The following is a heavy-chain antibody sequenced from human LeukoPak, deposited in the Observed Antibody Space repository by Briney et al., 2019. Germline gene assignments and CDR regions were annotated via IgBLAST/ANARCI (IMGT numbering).Heavy chain of an antibody. Sequence: SSETLSLTCSVSGGSISSSNYYWGWIRQPPGKGQEWIGTIHYSGTTYYNTPLESRVTISVDPSKNQFSLKLTSVTAADTSFYYCARHLCSGGSCYSDGWFDPWGQGTLVTVSS. D-gene: IGHD2-15*01. V-gene: IGHV4-39*01. CDR1: GGSISSSNYY. CDR2: IHYSGTT. J-gene: IGHJ5*02. CDR3: ARHLCSGGSCYSDGWFDP.